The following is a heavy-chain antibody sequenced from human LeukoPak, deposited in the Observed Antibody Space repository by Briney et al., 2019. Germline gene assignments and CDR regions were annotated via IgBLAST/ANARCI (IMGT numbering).Heavy chain of an antibody. CDR2: IYHSEST. V-gene: IGHV4-30-2*01. D-gene: IGHD5-12*01. CDR3: ARGYSGYDYYWFDP. J-gene: IGHJ5*02. CDR1: GGSISSGGYS. Sequence: SQTLSLTCAVSGGSISSGGYSWSWIRQPPGKGLEWIGYIYHSESTYYNPSLKSRVTISVDRSKNQFSLKLSSVTAADTAVYYCARGYSGYDYYWFDPRGQGTLVTVSS.